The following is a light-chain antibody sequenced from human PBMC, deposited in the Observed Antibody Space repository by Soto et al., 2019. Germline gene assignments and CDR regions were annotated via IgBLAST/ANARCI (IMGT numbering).Light chain of an antibody. Sequence: EIVMTQSPDTLSVSPGERATLSCRASQSIRGNLAWYQQKPGQAPRLLIYDASTGATGIPARFSASGSGTEFTLTISSLQSEDFVVYYCQQYNKWPLSFGGGTKVELK. CDR1: QSIRGN. CDR3: QQYNKWPLS. V-gene: IGKV3-15*01. J-gene: IGKJ4*01. CDR2: DAS.